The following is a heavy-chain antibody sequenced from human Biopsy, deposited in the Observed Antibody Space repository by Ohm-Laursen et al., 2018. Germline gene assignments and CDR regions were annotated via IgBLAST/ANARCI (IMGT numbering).Heavy chain of an antibody. CDR3: ARDALGGGSYRFFY. Sequence: GASVKVSCKASGGTFTNYAISWVRQAPGQGLEWMGGIIPIFGTANYAQKFQGRVTITADESTSTAYMELSSLRSDDTAVYYCARDALGGGSYRFFYGGQGSLVTVSS. V-gene: IGHV1-69*13. D-gene: IGHD1-26*01. CDR2: IIPIFGTA. J-gene: IGHJ4*02. CDR1: GGTFTNYA.